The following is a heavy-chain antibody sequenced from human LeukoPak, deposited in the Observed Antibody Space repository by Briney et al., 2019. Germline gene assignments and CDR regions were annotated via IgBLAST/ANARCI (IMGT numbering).Heavy chain of an antibody. V-gene: IGHV3-30*18. CDR2: ISYDGSNK. CDR3: AKAGRPFWSGSQSYFDY. D-gene: IGHD3-3*01. Sequence: GGCLRLSCAASGFTFSSYGMQWVRQAPGKGLEWVAVISYDGSNKYYADSVKGRFTIPRDNSKNTLYLQMNSLRAEDTAVYYCAKAGRPFWSGSQSYFDYWGQGTLVTVSS. CDR1: GFTFSSYG. J-gene: IGHJ4*02.